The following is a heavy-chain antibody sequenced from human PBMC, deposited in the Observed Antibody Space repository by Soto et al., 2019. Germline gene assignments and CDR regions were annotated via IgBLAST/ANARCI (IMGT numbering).Heavy chain of an antibody. Sequence: SLTCAVYGGSFSGYYWSWIRQPPGKGLEWIGEINHSGSTNYNPSLKSRVTISVDTSKNQFSLKLSSVTAADTAVYYCARGTIPDYDFWSGYYRDYYYYYYMDVWGKGTTVTVSS. J-gene: IGHJ6*03. V-gene: IGHV4-34*01. CDR1: GGSFSGYY. CDR2: INHSGST. CDR3: ARGTIPDYDFWSGYYRDYYYYYYMDV. D-gene: IGHD3-3*01.